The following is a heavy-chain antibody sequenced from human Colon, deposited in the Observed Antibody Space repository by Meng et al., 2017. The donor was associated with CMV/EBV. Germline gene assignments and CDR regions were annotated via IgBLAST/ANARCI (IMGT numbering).Heavy chain of an antibody. CDR2: INSRGSTT. J-gene: IGHJ6*02. CDR3: ARDSVYYDILTGYWTGGMDV. Sequence: GGSLRLSCGASGFTFSDYEMNWVRQAPGKGLEWISYINSRGSTTSYADSVKGRFTISRDNAKNSLYLQMNSLRAEDTAVYYCARDSVYYDILTGYWTGGMDVWGQGTTVTVSS. V-gene: IGHV3-48*03. CDR1: GFTFSDYE. D-gene: IGHD3-9*01.